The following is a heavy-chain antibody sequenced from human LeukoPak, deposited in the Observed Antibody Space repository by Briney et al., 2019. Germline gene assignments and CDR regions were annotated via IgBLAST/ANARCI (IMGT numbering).Heavy chain of an antibody. CDR3: VRGRGVSSYDAMDV. J-gene: IGHJ6*02. CDR2: ISTNGDTT. Sequence: GGSLRRSCAASGFTFTAHAMHWVRQAPGKGLEYVSTISTNGDTTYYADSVKGRFTISRDNSKNTLYLQMGSLRAEDMAVYYCVRGRGVSSYDAMDVWGRGTTVTVSS. CDR1: GFTFTAHA. D-gene: IGHD2-15*01. V-gene: IGHV3-64*02.